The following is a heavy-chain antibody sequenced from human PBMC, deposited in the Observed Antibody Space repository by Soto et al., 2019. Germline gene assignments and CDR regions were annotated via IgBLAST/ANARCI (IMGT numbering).Heavy chain of an antibody. D-gene: IGHD2-15*01. V-gene: IGHV3-33*01. J-gene: IGHJ5*01. CDR1: GFTFSSYG. CDR2: IWHDGSDR. CDR3: VREAVVASTVPHNWVDS. Sequence: QVQLVESGGGVVQPGRSLRLSCAASGFTFSSYGMHWVRQAPGKGLEWVAVIWHDGSDRYYVDSVKGRFTISRDNSKNSXDLQMNSLRPEDTAVYYCVREAVVASTVPHNWVDSWGQGTLVTVSS.